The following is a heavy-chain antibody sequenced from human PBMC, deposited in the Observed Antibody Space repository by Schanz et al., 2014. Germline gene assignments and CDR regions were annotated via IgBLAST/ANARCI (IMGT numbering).Heavy chain of an antibody. D-gene: IGHD4-17*01. CDR3: ARNYGGHSEESDRYGMDV. V-gene: IGHV1-46*01. CDR1: GYMYTSHF. Sequence: QVQLVESGSELKKPGASVTVSCKASGYMYTSHFLHWVRQAPGQGFEWIGLINPSGGSTTYAQKFQGRVTMTSDTSTSTVYMELSSLRSEDTAVYYCARNYGGHSEESDRYGMDVWGQGTTVTVSS. CDR2: INPSGGST. J-gene: IGHJ6*02.